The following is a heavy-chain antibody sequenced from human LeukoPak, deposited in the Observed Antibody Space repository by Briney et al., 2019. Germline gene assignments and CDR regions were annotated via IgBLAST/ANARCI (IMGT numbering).Heavy chain of an antibody. CDR2: ISSRSSAI. D-gene: IGHD5-18*01. J-gene: IGHJ4*02. CDR3: AKERDTAMVTIDY. V-gene: IGHV3-48*01. Sequence: GGSLRLSCAATGFTFSSYTMNWLRQAPGKGLEWVSYISSRSSAIYYTDSVKGRFTISRDNAKNSLYPQMNSLRAEDTAVYYCAKERDTAMVTIDYWGQGTLVTVSS. CDR1: GFTFSSYT.